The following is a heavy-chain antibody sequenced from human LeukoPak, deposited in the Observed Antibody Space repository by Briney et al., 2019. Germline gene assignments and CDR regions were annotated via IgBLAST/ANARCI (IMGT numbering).Heavy chain of an antibody. CDR3: ARDREQLDVYYYYGMDV. Sequence: PGGSLRLSRAASGFTLSDYYMSWIPQAPGKGLEGVSYISSSGSTIYYADSVKGRFTISRDNAKNSLYLQMNSLRAEDTAVYYCARDREQLDVYYYYGMDVWGQGTTVTVSS. CDR2: ISSSGSTI. V-gene: IGHV3-11*01. J-gene: IGHJ6*02. CDR1: GFTLSDYY. D-gene: IGHD6-13*01.